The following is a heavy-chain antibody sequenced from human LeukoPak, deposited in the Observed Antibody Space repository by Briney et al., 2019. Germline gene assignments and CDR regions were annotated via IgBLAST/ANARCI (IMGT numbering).Heavy chain of an antibody. CDR2: IYYSGST. V-gene: IGHV4-61*05. J-gene: IGHJ4*02. CDR1: GGSIKSSTYY. D-gene: IGHD2-2*01. CDR3: ASSPEALV. Sequence: KPSETLSLTCTVSGGSIKSSTYYWGWIRQPPGKGLEWIGYIYYSGSTNYNPSLKSRVTISVDTSKNQFSLKLSSVTAADTAVYYCASSPEALVWGQGTLVTVSS.